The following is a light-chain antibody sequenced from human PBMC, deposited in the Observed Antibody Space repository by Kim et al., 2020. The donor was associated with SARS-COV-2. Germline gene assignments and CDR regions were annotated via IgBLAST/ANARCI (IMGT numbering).Light chain of an antibody. J-gene: IGKJ2*01. CDR1: QSISSY. Sequence: SVGDRVTITCRASQSISSYLNWDQQKPGKAPKLLIYAASSLQSGVPSSFSGSGSGTDFTLTISSLQPEDFATYYCQQSYSTLMYTFGQGTKLEI. V-gene: IGKV1-39*01. CDR3: QQSYSTLMYT. CDR2: AAS.